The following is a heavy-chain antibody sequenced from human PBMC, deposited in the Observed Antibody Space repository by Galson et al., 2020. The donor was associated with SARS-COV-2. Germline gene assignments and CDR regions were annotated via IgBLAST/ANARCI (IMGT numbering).Heavy chain of an antibody. CDR1: GYSFTRYW. CDR3: ASTGSGWYEWYFDL. CDR2: IHPGDSDT. D-gene: IGHD6-19*01. V-gene: IGHV5-51*01. Sequence: GESLKISCKGSGYSFTRYWIGWVRQMPGKGLEWQGIIHPGDSDTRYSPSFPGQVTISAAKSISTAYLQWSSLKASDTAMYYCASTGSGWYEWYFDLWGRGTLVTVSS. J-gene: IGHJ2*01.